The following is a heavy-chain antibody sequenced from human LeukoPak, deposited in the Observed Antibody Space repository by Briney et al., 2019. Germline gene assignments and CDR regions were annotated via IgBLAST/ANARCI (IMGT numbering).Heavy chain of an antibody. D-gene: IGHD3-9*01. CDR1: GGSISSYY. V-gene: IGHV4-4*07. Sequence: SETLSLTCTVSGGSISSYYWSWIRQPAGKGLEWIGRIYTSGSTNYNPSLKSRVTISVDTSKNQFSLKLSSVTAADTAVYYCARVRDILTGYYNYFDYWGQGTLVTVSS. J-gene: IGHJ4*02. CDR3: ARVRDILTGYYNYFDY. CDR2: IYTSGST.